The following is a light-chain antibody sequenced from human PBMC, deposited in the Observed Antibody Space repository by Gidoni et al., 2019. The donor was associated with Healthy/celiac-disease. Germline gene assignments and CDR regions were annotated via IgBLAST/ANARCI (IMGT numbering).Light chain of an antibody. CDR3: QQSYSTPLFT. V-gene: IGKV1-39*01. J-gene: IGKJ3*01. CDR2: AAS. CDR1: QSISSY. Sequence: DIQMTQSPSSLSASVGDRVTITCRASQSISSYLNWYQQKPGKAPKLLIYAASSLQSGVPSRFSSSGSGTDFTLTISSLQPEDFATYYCQQSYSTPLFTFXPXTKVDIK.